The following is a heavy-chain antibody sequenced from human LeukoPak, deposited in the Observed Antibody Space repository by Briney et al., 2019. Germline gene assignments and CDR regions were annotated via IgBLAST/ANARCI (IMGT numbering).Heavy chain of an antibody. CDR2: ISSSGSTI. CDR1: GFTFSDYY. D-gene: IGHD6-13*01. V-gene: IGHV3-11*04. J-gene: IGHJ4*02. Sequence: GGSLRLSCAASGFTFSDYYMSWIRQAPGKGLEWVSYISSSGSTIYYADSVKGRFTISRDNAKNSLYLQMNSLRAEDTAVYYCAKRIATAGKHYFDNWGQGTLVTVSS. CDR3: AKRIATAGKHYFDN.